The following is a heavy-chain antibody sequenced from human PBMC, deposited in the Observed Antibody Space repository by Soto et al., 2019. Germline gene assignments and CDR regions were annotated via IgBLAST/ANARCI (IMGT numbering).Heavy chain of an antibody. Sequence: GGSLRLSCAASGFTFSSYGMHWVRQAPGKGLEWVAVIWYDGSNKYYADSLKGRFTISRDNSKKTLYLQVNSLRAEDTAVYFCARDDYDSSGYYYVVYWGQGTLVTVSS. V-gene: IGHV3-33*01. J-gene: IGHJ4*02. D-gene: IGHD3-22*01. CDR2: IWYDGSNK. CDR3: ARDDYDSSGYYYVVY. CDR1: GFTFSSYG.